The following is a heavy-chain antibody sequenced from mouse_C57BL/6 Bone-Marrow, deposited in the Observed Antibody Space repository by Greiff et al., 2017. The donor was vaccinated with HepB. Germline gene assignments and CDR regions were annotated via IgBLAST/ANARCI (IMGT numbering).Heavy chain of an antibody. CDR3: ARRGFYYYGSSDYFDY. CDR1: GYAFSSSW. CDR2: IYPGDGDT. Sequence: VQLQQSGPELVKPGASVKNSCKASGYAFSSSWMNWVKQRPGKGLEWIGRIYPGDGDTNYNGKFKGKATLTADKSSSTAYMQLSSLTSEDSAVYFCARRGFYYYGSSDYFDYWGQGTTLTVSS. D-gene: IGHD1-1*01. V-gene: IGHV1-82*01. J-gene: IGHJ2*01.